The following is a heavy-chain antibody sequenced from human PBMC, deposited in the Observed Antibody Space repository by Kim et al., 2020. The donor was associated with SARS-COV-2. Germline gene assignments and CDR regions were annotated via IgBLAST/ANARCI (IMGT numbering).Heavy chain of an antibody. CDR3: ATLWDKWELLRDY. V-gene: IGHV3-48*04. Sequence: GGSLRLSCAASGFTFSSYSMNWVRQAPGKGLEWVSYISSSSSTIYYADSVKGRFTISRDNAKNSLYLQMNSLRAEDTAVYYCATLWDKWELLRDYWGQGTLVTVSS. J-gene: IGHJ4*02. CDR1: GFTFSSYS. D-gene: IGHD1-26*01. CDR2: ISSSSSTI.